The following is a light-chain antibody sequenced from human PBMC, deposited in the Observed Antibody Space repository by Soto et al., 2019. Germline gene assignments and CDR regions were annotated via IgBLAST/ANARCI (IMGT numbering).Light chain of an antibody. Sequence: QSALTQPPSASGSPGQSVTISCTGSSSDVGGYNYVSWYQQLPGKAPKLMIYDVSKRPSGVPDRFSGSKSGNTASLTVSGLQAEDGADYYCSSYAGSNIVVFGGGTKLTVL. CDR1: SSDVGGYNY. CDR3: SSYAGSNIVV. V-gene: IGLV2-8*01. CDR2: DVS. J-gene: IGLJ2*01.